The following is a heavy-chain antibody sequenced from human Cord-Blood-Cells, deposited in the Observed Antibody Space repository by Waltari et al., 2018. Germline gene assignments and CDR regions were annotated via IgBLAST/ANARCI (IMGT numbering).Heavy chain of an antibody. CDR1: GFTFSSYG. CDR2: IWYDGSNK. D-gene: IGHD1-26*01. J-gene: IGHJ3*02. V-gene: IGHV3-33*01. CDR3: ARAKWELHAFDI. Sequence: QVQLVESGGGVVQPGRSLRLSCAASGFTFSSYGMHWVRQAPGKGREGVAVIWYDGSNKYDADSVKGRFTISRDNSKNTLYLQMNSLRAEDTAVYYCARAKWELHAFDIWGQGTMVTVSS.